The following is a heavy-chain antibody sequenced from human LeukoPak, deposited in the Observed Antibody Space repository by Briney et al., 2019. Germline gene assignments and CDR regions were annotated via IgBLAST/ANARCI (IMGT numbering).Heavy chain of an antibody. J-gene: IGHJ3*02. V-gene: IGHV3-53*01. CDR2: IYAGAST. D-gene: IGHD4-11*01. CDR1: GFTVSSTY. Sequence: PGGSLRLSCEASGFTVSSTYMTWVRQAPGKGLDWVSVIYAGASTSYAESVKGRFTISRANSDNALFLQMSSLRADDTAIYYCARFSRSHYRDPFDIWGQGTMVTVSS. CDR3: ARFSRSHYRDPFDI.